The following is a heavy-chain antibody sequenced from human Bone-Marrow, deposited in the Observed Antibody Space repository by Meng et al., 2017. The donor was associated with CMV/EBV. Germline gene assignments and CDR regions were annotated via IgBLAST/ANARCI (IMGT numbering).Heavy chain of an antibody. CDR2: IKQDGSEK. CDR1: GFTFSSYW. J-gene: IGHJ6*02. Sequence: GGSLRLSCAASGFTFSSYWMSWVRQAPGKGLEWVANIKQDGSEKYYVDSVKGRFTISRDNAKNSLYLQMNSLRAEDTAVYYCARDRGIAARPYYYYGMDVWGQGTTVTVSS. D-gene: IGHD6-6*01. CDR3: ARDRGIAARPYYYYGMDV. V-gene: IGHV3-7*01.